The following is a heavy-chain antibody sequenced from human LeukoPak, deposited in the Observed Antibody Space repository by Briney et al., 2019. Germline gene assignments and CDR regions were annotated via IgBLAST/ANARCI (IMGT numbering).Heavy chain of an antibody. V-gene: IGHV4-34*01. Sequence: PSETLSLTCAVYGGSFSGYYWSWIRQPPGKGLEWIGEINHSGSTNYNPSLKSRVTISVDTSKNQFSLKLSSVTAADTAVYYCAIGSRAHYYYGMDVWGKGTTVTVSS. D-gene: IGHD3-10*01. J-gene: IGHJ6*04. CDR3: AIGSRAHYYYGMDV. CDR2: INHSGST. CDR1: GGSFSGYY.